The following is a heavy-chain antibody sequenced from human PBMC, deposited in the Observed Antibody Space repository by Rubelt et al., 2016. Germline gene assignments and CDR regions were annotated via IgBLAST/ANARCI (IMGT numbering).Heavy chain of an antibody. Sequence: EVQLVESGGGLVQPGGSLRLSRAASGFTFSSYEMNWIRQAPGKGLEWVSYISSRGSTIYYEEYVKGRFTISRDNAESSVYLQMNGLRAEGTAVYYCARSDIVATITDYRGQGTLVTVSS. CDR3: ARSDIVATITDY. D-gene: IGHD5-12*01. V-gene: IGHV3-48*03. J-gene: IGHJ4*02. CDR1: GFTFSSYE. CDR2: ISSRGSTI.